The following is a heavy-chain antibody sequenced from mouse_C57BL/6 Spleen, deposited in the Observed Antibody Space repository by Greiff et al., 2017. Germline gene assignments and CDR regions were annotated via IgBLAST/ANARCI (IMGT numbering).Heavy chain of an antibody. J-gene: IGHJ4*01. V-gene: IGHV1-22*01. D-gene: IGHD2-1*01. CDR3: ARGTNYYGNYGEMDY. CDR1: GYTFTDYN. CDR2: INPNNGGT. Sequence: EVHLVESGPELVKPGASVKMSCKASGYTFTDYNMHWVKQSHGKSLEWIGYINPNNGGTSYNQKFKGKATLTVNKSSSTAYMELRSLTSEDSAVYYCARGTNYYGNYGEMDYWGQGTSVTVSS.